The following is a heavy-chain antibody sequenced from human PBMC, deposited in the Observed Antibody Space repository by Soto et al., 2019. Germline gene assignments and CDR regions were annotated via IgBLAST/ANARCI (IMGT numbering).Heavy chain of an antibody. V-gene: IGHV3-15*01. CDR2: IKSKTDGGTT. CDR1: GFTFSNAW. J-gene: IGHJ4*02. CDR3: TTDTSLSGDPPFDY. D-gene: IGHD4-17*01. Sequence: SLRLSCAASGFTFSNAWMSWVRQAPGKGLEWVGRIKSKTDGGTTDYAAPVKGRFTISRDDSKNTLYLQMNSLKTEDTAVYYCTTDTSLSGDPPFDYWGQGTLVTVSS.